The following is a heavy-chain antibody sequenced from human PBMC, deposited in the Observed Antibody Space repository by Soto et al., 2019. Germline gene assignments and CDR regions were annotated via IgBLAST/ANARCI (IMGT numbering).Heavy chain of an antibody. D-gene: IGHD5-18*01. Sequence: GSLRLSCAASGXTLSSNSMHWVRQAQDKGLEWVAVISYDGSNKYYADSVKCRFTISRDNSKNTLYLQMNSMRAEDTAVYYCARGIQLWFQLDYWGQGTLGTVSS. V-gene: IGHV3-30-3*01. CDR2: ISYDGSNK. J-gene: IGHJ4*02. CDR1: GXTLSSNS. CDR3: ARGIQLWFQLDY.